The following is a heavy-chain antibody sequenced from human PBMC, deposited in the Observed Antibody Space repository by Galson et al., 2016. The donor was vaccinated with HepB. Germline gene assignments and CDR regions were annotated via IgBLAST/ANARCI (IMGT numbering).Heavy chain of an antibody. V-gene: IGHV3-33*01. J-gene: IGHJ6*02. CDR1: GFTFSTYG. CDR2: IWYDGRNK. CDR3: ARDEPYYYGMDV. Sequence: SLRLSCAASGFTFSTYGMHWVCQAPGKGLEWVAVIWYDGRNKYYAESVKGRFTISRDNSKNTLYLQMNSLRAEDTAVYYCARDEPYYYGMDVWGQGAPVTVSS.